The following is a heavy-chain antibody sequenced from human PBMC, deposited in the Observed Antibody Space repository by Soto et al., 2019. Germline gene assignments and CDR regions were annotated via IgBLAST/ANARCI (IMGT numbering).Heavy chain of an antibody. J-gene: IGHJ4*02. V-gene: IGHV3-23*01. CDR3: AKAPLRFLEWLSHFDY. D-gene: IGHD3-3*01. CDR1: GFTFSSYA. CDR2: IGGSGGST. Sequence: GGSLRLSCAASGFTFSSYAMSWVRQAPGKGLEWVSAIGGSGGSTYYADSVKGRFTISRDNSKKTLYLQMNSLRAEDTAVYYCAKAPLRFLEWLSHFDYWGQGTLVTVSS.